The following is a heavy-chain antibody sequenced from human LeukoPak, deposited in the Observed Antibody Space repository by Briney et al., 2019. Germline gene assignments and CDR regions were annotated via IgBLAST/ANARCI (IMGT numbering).Heavy chain of an antibody. CDR1: GFTFSSYS. CDR3: ASQPFPSHFDY. Sequence: GGSLRLSCAASGFTFSSYSMNWVRQAPGKGLEWVSYISSSSSTIYYADSVKGRFTISRDNAKNSLYLQMNSLRAEDTAVYYCASQPFPSHFDYWGQGTLVTVSS. V-gene: IGHV3-48*04. CDR2: ISSSSSTI. J-gene: IGHJ4*02.